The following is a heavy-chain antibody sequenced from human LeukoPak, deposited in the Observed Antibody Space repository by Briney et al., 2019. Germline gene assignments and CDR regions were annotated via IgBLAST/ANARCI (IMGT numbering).Heavy chain of an antibody. D-gene: IGHD4-23*01. Sequence: SETLSLTCTVSGVSISSYYWSWIRQPPGKGLEWIGYIYYSGSTNYNPSLKSRVTISVDTSKNQFSLKLSSVTAADTAVYYCARGNGPAGETTVVTPFGAGHVASTYYFDYWGQGTLVTVSS. CDR1: GVSISSYY. CDR2: IYYSGST. CDR3: ARGNGPAGETTVVTPFGAGHVASTYYFDY. J-gene: IGHJ4*02. V-gene: IGHV4-59*12.